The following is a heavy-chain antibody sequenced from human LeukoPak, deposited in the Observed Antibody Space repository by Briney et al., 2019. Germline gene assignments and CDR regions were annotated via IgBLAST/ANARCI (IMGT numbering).Heavy chain of an antibody. CDR1: GGSISSYY. V-gene: IGHV4-59*08. Sequence: SETLSLTCTVSGGSISSYYWSWIRQPPGKGLEWIGYIYYSGSTNYNPSLKSRVTISVDTSKNQFSLKLSSVTAADTAVYYCTRRGRSSGWYPGYNWFDPWGQGTLVTVSS. CDR2: IYYSGST. CDR3: TRRGRSSGWYPGYNWFDP. D-gene: IGHD6-19*01. J-gene: IGHJ5*02.